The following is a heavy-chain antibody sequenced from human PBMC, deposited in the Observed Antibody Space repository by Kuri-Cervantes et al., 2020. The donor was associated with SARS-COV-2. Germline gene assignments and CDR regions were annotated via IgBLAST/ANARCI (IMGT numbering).Heavy chain of an antibody. CDR1: GYSFTSYW. Sequence: GESLKISCKGSGYSFTSYWISWVRQMPGKGLEWMGRIDPSDSYTNYSPSFQGHVTISADKSISTAYLQWSSLKASDTAMYYCARGIRCSSTSCYEAPNYYYYGMDVWGQGTTVTVSS. J-gene: IGHJ6*02. D-gene: IGHD2-2*01. CDR2: IDPSDSYT. V-gene: IGHV5-10-1*01. CDR3: ARGIRCSSTSCYEAPNYYYYGMDV.